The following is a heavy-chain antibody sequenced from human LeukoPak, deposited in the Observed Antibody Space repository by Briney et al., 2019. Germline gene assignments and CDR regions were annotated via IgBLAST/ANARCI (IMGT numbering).Heavy chain of an antibody. D-gene: IGHD1-26*01. J-gene: IGHJ4*02. CDR3: ARDVATTHYFDY. Sequence: PSETLSLTCTVSGGSISSGGYYWSWIRQHPGKGLEWIGYIYYSGSTYYNPSLKSRVTISVDTSKNQFSLKLSSVTAADTAVYYCARDVATTHYFDYWGQGTLVTVSS. CDR1: GGSISSGGYY. CDR2: IYYSGST. V-gene: IGHV4-31*03.